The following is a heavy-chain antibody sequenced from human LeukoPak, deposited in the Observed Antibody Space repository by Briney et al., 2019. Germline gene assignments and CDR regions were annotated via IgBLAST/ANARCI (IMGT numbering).Heavy chain of an antibody. CDR1: SGSLTSGGHY. J-gene: IGHJ4*02. D-gene: IGHD2-21*01. Sequence: PSQTLSPTCPVSSGSLTSGGHYCNWIRHHREKGLEWTGYIYYSGSTYYNPSLKSRVTISVDTSKNQFSLKLNSVTAADTAVYYCASRSPPGETGYFDYWGQGTLVTVSS. CDR3: ASRSPPGETGYFDY. V-gene: IGHV4-31*03. CDR2: IYYSGST.